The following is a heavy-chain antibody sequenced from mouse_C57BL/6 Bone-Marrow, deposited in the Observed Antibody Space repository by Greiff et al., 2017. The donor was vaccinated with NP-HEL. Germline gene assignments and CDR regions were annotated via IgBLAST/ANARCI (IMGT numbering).Heavy chain of an antibody. D-gene: IGHD2-2*01. J-gene: IGHJ3*01. CDR1: GFNIKDDY. V-gene: IGHV14-4*01. CDR3: TTPLDGYDGAWFAY. CDR2: IDPENGDT. Sequence: VQLQQSGAELVRPGASVKLSCTASGFNIKDDYMHWVKQRPEQGLELIGWIDPENGDTEYASKFQGKATITADTSSNTAYLQLSSLTSEDTAVYYCTTPLDGYDGAWFAYWGQGTLVTVSA.